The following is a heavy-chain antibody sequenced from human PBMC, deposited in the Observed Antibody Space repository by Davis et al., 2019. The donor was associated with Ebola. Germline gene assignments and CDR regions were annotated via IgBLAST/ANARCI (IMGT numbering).Heavy chain of an antibody. CDR1: EFTFNSYW. CDR2: IKQDGSEK. V-gene: IGHV3-7*03. D-gene: IGHD2-2*01. CDR3: ARGYCSSTSCYGEDAFDI. Sequence: GESLKISCAASEFTFNSYWMSWVRQAPGKGLEWVANIKQDGSEKYYVDSVKGRFTISRDNAKNSLYLQMNSLRAEDTALYYCARGYCSSTSCYGEDAFDIWGQGTMVTVSS. J-gene: IGHJ3*02.